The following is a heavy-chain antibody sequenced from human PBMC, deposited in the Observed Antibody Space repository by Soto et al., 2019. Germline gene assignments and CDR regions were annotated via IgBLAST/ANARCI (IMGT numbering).Heavy chain of an antibody. D-gene: IGHD3-10*01. J-gene: IGHJ4*02. CDR1: GDTFTFYS. CDR3: ASSYGSGYRAFDY. Sequence: QVQLVQSGAEVKKPGCSVRVSCKASGDTFTFYSINWVRQAPGLGLEWMGRINPILSMSNYAQRIQGRVTMTADKSTSTAYMELSSLRSEDTAMYYCASSYGSGYRAFDYWGQGALVTVSS. V-gene: IGHV1-69*02. CDR2: INPILSMS.